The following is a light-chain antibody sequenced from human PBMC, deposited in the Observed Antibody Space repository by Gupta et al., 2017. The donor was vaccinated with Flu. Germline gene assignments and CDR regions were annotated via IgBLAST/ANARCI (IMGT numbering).Light chain of an antibody. CDR3: SSYTSSSTPYV. CDR1: SSDVGGYNF. CDR2: EVS. V-gene: IGLV2-14*01. J-gene: IGLJ1*01. Sequence: QSALTHPASVSGSPGQSITISCTGTSSDVGGYNFVSWYQQHPGKAPKLMIYEVSNRPSGVSNRFSGSKSGSTASRTISGLQAEDEADYYCSSYTSSSTPYVFGTGTKVTVL.